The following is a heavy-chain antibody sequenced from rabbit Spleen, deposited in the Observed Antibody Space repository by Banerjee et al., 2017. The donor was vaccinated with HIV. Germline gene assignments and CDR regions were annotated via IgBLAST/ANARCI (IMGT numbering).Heavy chain of an antibody. J-gene: IGHJ4*01. Sequence: QQELEESGGDLVKPGASLTLTCTASGFSFSSRYWICWVRQAPGKGLEWIACIAGGSSGSTNYASWAKGRFPISKASSTTVTLQMTTLTAADTATYFCARATYGGDSADTLNLWGPGTLVTVS. D-gene: IGHD7-1*01. V-gene: IGHV1S45*01. CDR1: GFSFSSRYW. CDR3: ARATYGGDSADTLNL. CDR2: IAGGSSGST.